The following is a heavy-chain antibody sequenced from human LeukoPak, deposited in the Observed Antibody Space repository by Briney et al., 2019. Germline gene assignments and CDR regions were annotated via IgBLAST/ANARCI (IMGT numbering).Heavy chain of an antibody. D-gene: IGHD3-9*01. V-gene: IGHV4-59*01. CDR3: ARVRYYDILTGYYGDGYFDY. Sequence: SETLSLTCTVSGDSISSYYWSWIRQPPGKGLEWIGYIYYSRSNNYNPSLKSRVTISVDTSKNQFSLKLSSVTAADTAVYYCARVRYYDILTGYYGDGYFDYWGQGTLVTVSS. CDR2: IYYSRSN. J-gene: IGHJ4*02. CDR1: GDSISSYY.